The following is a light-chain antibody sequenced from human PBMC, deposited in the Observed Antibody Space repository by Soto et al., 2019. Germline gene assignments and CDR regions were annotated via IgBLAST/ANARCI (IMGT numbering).Light chain of an antibody. V-gene: IGKV1-9*01. CDR2: AAS. Sequence: IQLTQSPSSLSASVGYRVTITCRASQGISSYLAWYQQKPGKAPKLLIYAASTLQSGVPSRFSGSGSGTDFTLTISSLQPEDFATYYCEQAGSFPITFGQGTRLEIK. J-gene: IGKJ5*01. CDR1: QGISSY. CDR3: EQAGSFPIT.